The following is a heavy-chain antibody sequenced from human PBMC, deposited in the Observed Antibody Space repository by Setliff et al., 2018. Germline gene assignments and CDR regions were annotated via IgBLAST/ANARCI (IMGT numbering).Heavy chain of an antibody. V-gene: IGHV4-39*01. CDR2: ISSSGST. Sequence: SETLSLTCTVSGDSISTNSYYWGWIRQPPGKGLEWIGSISSSGSTYYNPPLKRQVTISVDTSRNQFSLKLSFVTAADTAVYYCARHPSSGSYYHYMDVWGKGTTVTVSS. D-gene: IGHD1-26*01. CDR3: ARHPSSGSYYHYMDV. J-gene: IGHJ6*03. CDR1: GDSISTNSYY.